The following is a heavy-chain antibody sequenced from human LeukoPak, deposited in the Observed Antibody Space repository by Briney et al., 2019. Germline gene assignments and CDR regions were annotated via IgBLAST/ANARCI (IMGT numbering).Heavy chain of an antibody. D-gene: IGHD6-13*01. CDR2: INPNSGGT. Sequence: ASVKVSCKTSDYSFSSYGFTWVRQAPGQGLEWMGWINPNSGGTNYAQKFQGRVTMTRDTSISTVYMELSRLRSDDTAVYYCAREEGQQLVPGCLDYWGQGTLVTVSS. J-gene: IGHJ4*02. V-gene: IGHV1-2*02. CDR1: DYSFSSYG. CDR3: AREEGQQLVPGCLDY.